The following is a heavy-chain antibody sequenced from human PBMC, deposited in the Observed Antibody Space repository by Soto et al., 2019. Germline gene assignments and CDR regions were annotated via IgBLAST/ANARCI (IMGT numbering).Heavy chain of an antibody. CDR1: GFTFSLYA. V-gene: IGHV3-30-3*01. CDR2: ISHDGTNT. D-gene: IGHD3-10*01. J-gene: IGHJ5*02. Sequence: QVQLAESGGGVVQPGRSLRLSCAASGFTFSLYAMHWVRQAPGKGLEWVAVISHDGTNTFYADSVKGRFTISRDNSNNTLYLQMNSLRAEDTAVYYCARVATTMVLLLITSWFDPWGQGTLVTVSS. CDR3: ARVATTMVLLLITSWFDP.